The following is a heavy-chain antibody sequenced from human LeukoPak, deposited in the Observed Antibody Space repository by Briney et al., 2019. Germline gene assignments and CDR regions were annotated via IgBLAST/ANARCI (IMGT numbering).Heavy chain of an antibody. CDR2: ISRSGSTI. CDR1: GFTFSSYE. V-gene: IGHV3-48*03. D-gene: IGHD5-18*01. Sequence: GGSLRLSCAASGFTFSSYEMNWVRQAPGKGLEWVSYISRSGSTIYYAYSVKGRFTISRDNAKNSLYLQMNSLRAEDTAVYYCRAGGYSYGLPDYWGQGTLVTVSS. CDR3: RAGGYSYGLPDY. J-gene: IGHJ4*02.